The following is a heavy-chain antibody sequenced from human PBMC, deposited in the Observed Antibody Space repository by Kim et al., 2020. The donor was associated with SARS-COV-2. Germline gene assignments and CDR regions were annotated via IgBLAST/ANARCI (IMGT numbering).Heavy chain of an antibody. CDR1: GFTFSSYA. CDR3: ARGAHDSGDYVGWFVYF. D-gene: IGHD4-17*01. V-gene: IGHV3-30*04. J-gene: IGHJ4*01. Sequence: GGSLRLSCAASGFTFSSYAMHWVRQAPGKGLEWVAVISYDGSNKYYADSVKGRFTISRDNSKNTLYLQMNSLRAEDTAVYYCARGAHDSGDYVGWFVYF. CDR2: ISYDGSNK.